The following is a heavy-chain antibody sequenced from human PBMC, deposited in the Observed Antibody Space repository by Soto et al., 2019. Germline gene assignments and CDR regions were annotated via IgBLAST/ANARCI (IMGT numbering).Heavy chain of an antibody. CDR1: GGSISSYY. J-gene: IGHJ4*02. CDR2: IYTSGST. Sequence: SDTLSLTCTVSGGSISSYYWSWIRQPAGKGLEWIGRIYTSGSTNYNPSLKSRVTMSVDTSKNQFSLKLSSVTAADTAVYYCARDSSDFWSGYYYFDYWGQGTLVTVSS. D-gene: IGHD3-3*01. CDR3: ARDSSDFWSGYYYFDY. V-gene: IGHV4-4*07.